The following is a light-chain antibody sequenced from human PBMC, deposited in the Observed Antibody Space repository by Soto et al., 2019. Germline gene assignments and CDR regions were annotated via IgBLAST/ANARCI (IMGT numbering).Light chain of an antibody. CDR3: QQYNVSPLT. V-gene: IGKV3-15*01. J-gene: IGKJ4*01. Sequence: EIVMTQSPVTLSVSPGDRATLSCRASQSVTSNLAWYQQKPGQTPKLLIYVASTRATGIPARFSGSGSGTEFTLTISSRQSEDFAVYYCQQYNVSPLTFGGGTKVEFK. CDR2: VAS. CDR1: QSVTSN.